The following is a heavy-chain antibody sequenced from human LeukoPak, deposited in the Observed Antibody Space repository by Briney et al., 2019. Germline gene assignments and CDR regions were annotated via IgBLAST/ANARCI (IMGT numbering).Heavy chain of an antibody. V-gene: IGHV3-7*01. J-gene: IGHJ4*02. Sequence: GGSLRLSCAASGFTFSSYWMSWVRQAPGKGLEWVANIKQDGSDKYYVDSVKGRFTISRDNAKNSLYLQMDSLRAEDTAVYYCARGFCSSISCYGGVWYFDYWGQGTLVTVSS. D-gene: IGHD2-2*01. CDR1: GFTFSSYW. CDR2: IKQDGSDK. CDR3: ARGFCSSISCYGGVWYFDY.